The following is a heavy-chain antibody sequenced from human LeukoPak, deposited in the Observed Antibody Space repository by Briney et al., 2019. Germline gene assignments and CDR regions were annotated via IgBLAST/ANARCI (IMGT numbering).Heavy chain of an antibody. CDR1: GGSISSSSYY. D-gene: IGHD5-18*01. J-gene: IGHJ4*02. V-gene: IGHV4-39*02. Sequence: PSETLSLTCTVSGGSISSSSYYWGWIRQPPGKGLEWIGSIYYSGSTYYNPSLKSRVTISVDTSKNQFSLKLSSVTAADTAVYYCARDETRYSYGSSYWGQGTLVTVSS. CDR2: IYYSGST. CDR3: ARDETRYSYGSSY.